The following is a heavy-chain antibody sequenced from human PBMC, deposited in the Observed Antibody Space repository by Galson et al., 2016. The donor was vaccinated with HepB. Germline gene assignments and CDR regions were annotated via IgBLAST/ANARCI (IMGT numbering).Heavy chain of an antibody. CDR1: GGSIDVSSDY. Sequence: SETLSLTCTASGGSIDVSSDYWTWIRQPPGRGLEWTATMSASGRPDYNPSLRCRVTVSVDTSKNEFSLSLISVTAADAAVYYCVQNSYGTMRYLWGQGILVTVSS. V-gene: IGHV4-39*01. CDR3: VQNSYGTMRYL. D-gene: IGHD3-10*01. CDR2: MSASGRP. J-gene: IGHJ4*02.